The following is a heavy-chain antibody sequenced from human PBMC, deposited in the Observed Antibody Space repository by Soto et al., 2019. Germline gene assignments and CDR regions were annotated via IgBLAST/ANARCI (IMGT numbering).Heavy chain of an antibody. CDR1: GGSISGYY. CDR2: IYYSGIT. CDR3: ARESIAVAGTFDY. Sequence: ETLSLTCSVSGGSISGYYWSWIRQPPGKGLEWIGYIYYSGITSYNPSLKSRVTISVDTSKNQFSLKLSSVTAADTAVYYCARESIAVAGTFDYWGQGTLVTVSS. J-gene: IGHJ4*02. D-gene: IGHD6-19*01. V-gene: IGHV4-59*01.